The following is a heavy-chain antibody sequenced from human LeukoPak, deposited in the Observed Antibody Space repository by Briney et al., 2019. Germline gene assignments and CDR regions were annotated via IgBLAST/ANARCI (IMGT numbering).Heavy chain of an antibody. CDR1: GFTVSNNY. V-gene: IGHV3-23*01. J-gene: IGHJ4*02. CDR3: AKVGSSGYYYPHYFDY. CDR2: ISGSGGST. D-gene: IGHD3-22*01. Sequence: GGSLRLSCAASGFTVSNNYMTWVRQAPGKGLEWVSAISGSGGSTYYADSVKGRFTISRDNSKNTLYLQMNSLRAEDTAVYYCAKVGSSGYYYPHYFDYWGQGTLVTVSS.